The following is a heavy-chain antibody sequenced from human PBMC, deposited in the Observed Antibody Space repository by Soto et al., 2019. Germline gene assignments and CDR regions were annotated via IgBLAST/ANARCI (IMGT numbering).Heavy chain of an antibody. J-gene: IGHJ4*02. Sequence: GGSLRLSCARSGFTFDSYALSWVRPAPGKGLEWVAIFCSRGLSTYTADSLEGRVTLSRDNSRDTVYLQIMNATSNDTAIYYCATTRVSRTAALSYFDHWGQGTLVTVSS. CDR3: ATTRVSRTAALSYFDH. V-gene: IGHV3-23*01. CDR1: GFTFDSYA. CDR2: FCSRGLST. D-gene: IGHD2-21*02.